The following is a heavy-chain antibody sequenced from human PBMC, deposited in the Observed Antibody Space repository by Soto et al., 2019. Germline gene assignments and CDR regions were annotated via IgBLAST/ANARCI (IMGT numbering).Heavy chain of an antibody. D-gene: IGHD4-17*01. Sequence: PSETLSLTCAVYGGSFSGYYWSWIRQPPGKGLEWIGEINHSGSTNYNPSLKSRVTISVDTSKNQFSLKLSSVTAADTAVYYCARRTTVMPLDYWGQGTLVTVSS. V-gene: IGHV4-34*01. CDR2: INHSGST. CDR3: ARRTTVMPLDY. J-gene: IGHJ4*02. CDR1: GGSFSGYY.